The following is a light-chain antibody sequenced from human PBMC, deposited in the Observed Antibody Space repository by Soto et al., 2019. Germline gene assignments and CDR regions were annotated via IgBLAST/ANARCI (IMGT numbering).Light chain of an antibody. CDR2: EVT. V-gene: IGLV2-14*01. CDR1: SSDIGGYDY. CDR3: SSYASSSTAV. Sequence: QSALTQPASVSGSPGQSITISCTGTSSDIGGYDYVSWYQQHPGKAPKLIIYEVTNRPSGVSDRFSGPKSGNTASLTLSGLQAEDEAHYYCSSYASSSTAVFGGGTKVTVL. J-gene: IGLJ2*01.